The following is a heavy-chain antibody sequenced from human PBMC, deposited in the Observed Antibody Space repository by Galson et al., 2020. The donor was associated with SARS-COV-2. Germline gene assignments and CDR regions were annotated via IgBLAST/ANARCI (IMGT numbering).Heavy chain of an antibody. CDR2: INHSGST. CDR1: GGSFSGYY. J-gene: IGHJ5*02. D-gene: IGHD2-21*02. CDR3: ARGLSVPGLDVVVTAIPGRWFDP. V-gene: IGHV4-34*01. Sequence: SQASETLSLTCAVYGGSFSGYYWSWIRQPPGKGLEWIGEINHSGSTNYNPSLKSRVTISVDTSKNQFSLKLSSVTAADTAVYYCARGLSVPGLDVVVTAIPGRWFDPWGQGTLVTVSS.